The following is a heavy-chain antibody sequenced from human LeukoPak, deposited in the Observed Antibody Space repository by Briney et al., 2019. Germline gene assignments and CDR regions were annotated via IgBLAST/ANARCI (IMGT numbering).Heavy chain of an antibody. D-gene: IGHD5-12*01. CDR3: AREGRSRGYSGYVASRGGDY. CDR1: GGSFSGYY. J-gene: IGHJ4*02. CDR2: INHSGST. Sequence: SETLSLSCAVYGGSFSGYYWSWIRQPPGKGLEWIGEINHSGSTNYNPSLKSRVTISVDTSKNQFSLKLSSVTAADTAVYYCAREGRSRGYSGYVASRGGDYWGQGTLVTVSS. V-gene: IGHV4-34*01.